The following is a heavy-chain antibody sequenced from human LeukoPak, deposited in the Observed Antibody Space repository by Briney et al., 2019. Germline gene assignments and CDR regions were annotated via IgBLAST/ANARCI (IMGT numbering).Heavy chain of an antibody. CDR3: ARSYCGGDCYSGLPEY. J-gene: IGHJ4*02. CDR1: GGSISSYY. CDR2: IYYSGST. Sequence: SETLSLTCTVSGGSISSYYWSWIRQPPGKGLEWIGYIYYSGSTNYNPSLKSRVTISVDTSKNQFSLKLSSVTAADTAVYYCARSYCGGDCYSGLPEYWGQGTLVTVSS. D-gene: IGHD2-21*01. V-gene: IGHV4-59*01.